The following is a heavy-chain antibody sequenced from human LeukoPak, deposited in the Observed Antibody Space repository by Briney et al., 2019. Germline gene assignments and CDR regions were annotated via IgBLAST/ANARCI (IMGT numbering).Heavy chain of an antibody. J-gene: IGHJ4*02. CDR1: GFTFSSYA. D-gene: IGHD6-13*01. CDR2: ISGSGGST. Sequence: GGPLRLSCAASGFTFSSYAMSWVRQAPGKGLEWVAAISGSGGSTYYADSVKGRFTISRDNSKNTLYLQMNSLRAEDTAVYYCAKGGSSWYPFDYWGQGTLVTVSS. CDR3: AKGGSSWYPFDY. V-gene: IGHV3-23*01.